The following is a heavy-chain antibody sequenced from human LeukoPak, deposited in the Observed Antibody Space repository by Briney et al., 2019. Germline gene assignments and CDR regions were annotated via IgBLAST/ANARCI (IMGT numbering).Heavy chain of an antibody. Sequence: GGSLRLSCAASEFTFSSYGMHWVRQAPGKGLEWVAFIRYDGSNKYHADSVKGRFTISRDNSKNTLYLQMNSLRAEDTAVYYCAKALTYYFDYWGQGTLVTVSS. J-gene: IGHJ4*02. CDR3: AKALTYYFDY. CDR1: EFTFSSYG. CDR2: IRYDGSNK. V-gene: IGHV3-30*02.